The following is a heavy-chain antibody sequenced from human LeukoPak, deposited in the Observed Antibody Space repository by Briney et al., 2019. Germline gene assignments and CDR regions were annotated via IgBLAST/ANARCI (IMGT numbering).Heavy chain of an antibody. V-gene: IGHV3-23*01. CDR2: ISGSGGST. D-gene: IGHD2-8*01. J-gene: IGHJ6*02. CDR1: GFTFSSYA. CDR3: AKDMGYFTGMDV. Sequence: GGSLRLSCAASGFTFSSYAMSWVRQAPGKGLEWVSAISGSGGSTYYADSVKGRFTISRDNSKNTLYPQMNSLRAEDTAVYYCAKDMGYFTGMDVWGQGTTVTVSS.